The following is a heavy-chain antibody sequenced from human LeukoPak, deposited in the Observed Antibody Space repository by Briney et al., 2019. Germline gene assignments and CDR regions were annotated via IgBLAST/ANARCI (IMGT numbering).Heavy chain of an antibody. CDR1: GFTFSSYS. CDR3: XXAXPSGYCSGGSCYSFWDDAFDI. J-gene: IGHJ3*02. V-gene: IGHV3-21*01. CDR2: ISSSSSYI. D-gene: IGHD2-15*01. Sequence: PGGSLRLSCAASGFTFSSYSMNWVRQAPGKGLEWVSSISSSSSYIYYADSVKGRFTISRDNAKNSLYLQMNSLRAEDTAVYYXXXAXPSGYCSGGSCYSFWDDAFDIWGQGTMVAVSS.